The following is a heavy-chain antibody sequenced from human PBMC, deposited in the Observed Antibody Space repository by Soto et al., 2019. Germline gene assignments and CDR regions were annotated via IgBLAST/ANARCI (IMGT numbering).Heavy chain of an antibody. CDR1: GGTFSSYA. D-gene: IGHD2-21*02. CDR3: ARAVGLAYCGGDCYSGFDY. J-gene: IGHJ4*02. Sequence: SVKVSCKASGGTFSSYAISWVRQAPGQGLEWMGGIIPIFGTANYAQKFQGRVTITADESTSTAYMELSSLRSEDTAVYYCARAVGLAYCGGDCYSGFDYRGQGTLVTVSS. CDR2: IIPIFGTA. V-gene: IGHV1-69*13.